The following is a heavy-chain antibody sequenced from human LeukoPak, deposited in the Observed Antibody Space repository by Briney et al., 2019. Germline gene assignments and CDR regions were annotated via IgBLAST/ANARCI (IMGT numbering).Heavy chain of an antibody. Sequence: GGSLRLSCAAFGFTFSSYAMSWVRQAPGKGLEWVSAISGSGGSTYYADSVKGRSTISRDSSKNTLYLQMNSLRAEDTAVYYCAKGYYDILTGFDSWGQGTLVTVSP. CDR2: ISGSGGST. J-gene: IGHJ5*01. CDR1: GFTFSSYA. CDR3: AKGYYDILTGFDS. D-gene: IGHD3-9*01. V-gene: IGHV3-23*01.